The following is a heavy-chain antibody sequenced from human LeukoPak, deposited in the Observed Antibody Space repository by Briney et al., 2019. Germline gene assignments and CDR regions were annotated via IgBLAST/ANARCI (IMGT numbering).Heavy chain of an antibody. CDR2: IYTSGST. V-gene: IGHV4-4*07. D-gene: IGHD2-2*01. Sequence: SETLSLTCTVAGGSISSYYWSWIRQPAGKGLEWIGRIYTSGSTNYNPSVKSRVTMSVDTSKNQFSLKLSSVTAADTAVYYCARLDIVVVPAAAGYAFDIWGQGTMVTVSS. CDR1: GGSISSYY. J-gene: IGHJ3*02. CDR3: ARLDIVVVPAAAGYAFDI.